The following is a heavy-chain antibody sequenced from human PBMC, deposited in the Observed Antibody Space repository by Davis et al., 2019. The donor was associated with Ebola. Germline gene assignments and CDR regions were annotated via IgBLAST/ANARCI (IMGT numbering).Heavy chain of an antibody. CDR1: GYTFTSYG. CDR2: ISAYNGNT. CDR3: ARDSYKPYYYYYGMDV. J-gene: IGHJ6*02. D-gene: IGHD3-10*01. V-gene: IGHV1-18*01. Sequence: ASVKVSCKASGYTFTSYGISWVRQAPGQGLEWMGWISAYNGNTNYAQKLQGRVTMTTDTSTSTAYMELRSLRSDDTAVYYCARDSYKPYYYYYGMDVWGQGTTVTVSS.